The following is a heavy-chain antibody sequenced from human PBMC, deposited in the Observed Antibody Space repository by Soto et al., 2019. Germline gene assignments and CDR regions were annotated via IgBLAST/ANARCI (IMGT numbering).Heavy chain of an antibody. J-gene: IGHJ3*02. Sequence: QVQLQESGPGLVKPSQTLSLTCTVSGGSISSGGYYWSWIRQHPGKGLEWIGYIYYSGSTYYNPYIKSRVTVSVDTSKNQFSLKLSSVTAADTAVYYCAREGRAESSAFDIWGQGRMVTVSS. CDR1: GGSISSGGYY. CDR2: IYYSGST. D-gene: IGHD3-16*02. V-gene: IGHV4-31*03. CDR3: AREGRAESSAFDI.